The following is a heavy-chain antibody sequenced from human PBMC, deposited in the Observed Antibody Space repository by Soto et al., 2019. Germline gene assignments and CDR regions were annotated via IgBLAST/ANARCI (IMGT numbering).Heavy chain of an antibody. CDR3: ARDQIGAAAGTVSYFDY. J-gene: IGHJ4*02. CDR2: IIPIFGTA. V-gene: IGHV1-69*13. Sequence: ASVKVSCKASGGTFSSYAISWVRQAPGQGLEWMGGIIPIFGTANYAQKFQGRVTITADESTSTAYTELSSLRSEDTAVYYCARDQIGAAAGTVSYFDYWGQGTLVTVSS. D-gene: IGHD6-13*01. CDR1: GGTFSSYA.